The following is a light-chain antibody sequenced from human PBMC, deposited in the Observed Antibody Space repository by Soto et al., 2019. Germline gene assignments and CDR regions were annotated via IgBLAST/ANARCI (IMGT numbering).Light chain of an antibody. CDR3: QQYDTYSRT. J-gene: IGKJ1*01. V-gene: IGKV1-5*01. Sequence: DIQMTQSPSTLSASVGDRVTITCRASQSISGTLAWYQQKPGKAPKLLIYGASSLVRGVPLRFSGSGSGTEFTLTISSLQPDDFATFYCQQYDTYSRTFGQGTKVEIK. CDR1: QSISGT. CDR2: GAS.